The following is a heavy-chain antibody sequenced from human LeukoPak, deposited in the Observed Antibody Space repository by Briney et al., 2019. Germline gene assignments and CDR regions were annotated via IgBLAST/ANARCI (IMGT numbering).Heavy chain of an antibody. CDR3: ARQELPQNYYDSSGYYWVDY. D-gene: IGHD3-22*01. V-gene: IGHV1-18*01. Sequence: ASVKVSCKASGYTFASYGISWVRQAPGQGLEWMGWISAYNGITNYAQKLQGRVTMTTDTSTSTAYMELRSLRSDDTAVYYCARQELPQNYYDSSGYYWVDYWGQGTLVTVSS. CDR1: GYTFASYG. CDR2: ISAYNGIT. J-gene: IGHJ4*02.